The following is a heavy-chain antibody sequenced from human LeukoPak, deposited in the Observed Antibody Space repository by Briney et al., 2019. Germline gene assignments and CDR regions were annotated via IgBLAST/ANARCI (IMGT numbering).Heavy chain of an antibody. V-gene: IGHV3-74*01. CDR3: ARATLNTRNAFDI. CDR2: IKSDGSTT. Sequence: GGSLRLSCAASKFTFSSYWMHWVRQAPGEGRVWVSRIKSDGSTTYYADTVKGRFTISRDNAKNTLYLQMDSLRAEDTAVYYCARATLNTRNAFDIWGQGTMVTVSS. D-gene: IGHD2-15*01. J-gene: IGHJ3*02. CDR1: KFTFSSYW.